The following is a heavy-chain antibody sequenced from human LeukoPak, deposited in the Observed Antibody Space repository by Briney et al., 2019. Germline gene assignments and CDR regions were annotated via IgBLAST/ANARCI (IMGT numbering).Heavy chain of an antibody. CDR3: ARERVRVGGQNWFDP. CDR1: GGSISSGSYY. J-gene: IGHJ5*02. CDR2: IYTSGST. D-gene: IGHD3-22*01. V-gene: IGHV4-61*02. Sequence: SETLSLTCTVSGGSISSGSYYWSWIRQPAGKGLEWIGRIYTSGSTNYNPSLKSRVTISVDTSKNQFSLKLSSVTAADTAVYYCARERVRVGGQNWFDPWGQGTLVTVSS.